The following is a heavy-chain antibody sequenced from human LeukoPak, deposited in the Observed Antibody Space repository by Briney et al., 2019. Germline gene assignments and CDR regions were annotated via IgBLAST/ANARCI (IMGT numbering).Heavy chain of an antibody. CDR3: AKESWSAISTFDY. V-gene: IGHV3-30*02. CDR2: IRYDGSNK. Sequence: PGGSLRLSCAASGFTSSSYGMHWVRQAPGKGLEWVAFIRYDGSNKYYADSVKGRFTISRDNSKNTLYLQMNSLRAEDTAVYYCAKESWSAISTFDYWGQGTLVTVSS. J-gene: IGHJ4*02. D-gene: IGHD2-21*02. CDR1: GFTSSSYG.